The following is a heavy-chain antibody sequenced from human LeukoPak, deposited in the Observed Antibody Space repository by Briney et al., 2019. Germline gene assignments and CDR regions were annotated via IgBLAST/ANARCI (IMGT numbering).Heavy chain of an antibody. CDR3: ARDRRHLRGYFDL. CDR2: ISSSGSTI. V-gene: IGHV3-11*01. Sequence: GGSLRLSCAASGFTFSDYYMSWIRQAPGKGLELVSYISSSGSTIYYADSVKGRFTISRDNAKNSLYLQMNSLRAEDTAVYYCARDRRHLRGYFDLWGRGTLVTVSS. J-gene: IGHJ2*01. CDR1: GFTFSDYY.